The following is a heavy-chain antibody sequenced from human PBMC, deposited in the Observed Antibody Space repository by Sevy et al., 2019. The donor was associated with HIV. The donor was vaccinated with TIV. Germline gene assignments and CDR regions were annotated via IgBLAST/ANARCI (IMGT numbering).Heavy chain of an antibody. CDR2: ISYSGST. D-gene: IGHD1-20*01. V-gene: IGHV4-59*01. CDR3: ARSRVITGTFDY. J-gene: IGHJ4*02. CDR1: GGSISGYY. Sequence: SETLSLTCTVSGGSISGYYWSRIRQPPGKGLEWIGYISYSGSTNYNPSLKSRVTISVDTSKNEFSLKLSSVTAADTAVYYCARSRVITGTFDYWGQGTLVTVSS.